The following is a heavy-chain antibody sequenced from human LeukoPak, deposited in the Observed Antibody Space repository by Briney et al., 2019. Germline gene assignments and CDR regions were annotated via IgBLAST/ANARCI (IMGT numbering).Heavy chain of an antibody. CDR3: TRLLQTGVTGYYFDL. Sequence: PSETLSLTCTVSGYSIGSGYYWGWIRQPPGKGLEWIGSIYHSGSTNYNPSLKSRVTISVDTSKNQFSLKLNSVTAADTAVYYCTRLLQTGVTGYYFDLWGRGTLVTVSS. D-gene: IGHD3-9*01. J-gene: IGHJ2*01. CDR1: GYSIGSGYY. CDR2: IYHSGST. V-gene: IGHV4-38-2*02.